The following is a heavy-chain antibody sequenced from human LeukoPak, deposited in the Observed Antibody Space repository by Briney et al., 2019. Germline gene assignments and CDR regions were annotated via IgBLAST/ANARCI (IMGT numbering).Heavy chain of an antibody. V-gene: IGHV3-7*01. CDR1: GFTFSSYG. CDR2: IKQDGSEK. J-gene: IGHJ6*03. Sequence: GGSLRLSCAASGFTFSSYGMSWVRQAPGKGLEWVANIKQDGSEKYYVDSVKGRFTISRDNAKNSLYLQMNSLRAEDTAVYYCARGMIAVAGTGRSYYYYYMDVWGKGTTVTVSS. D-gene: IGHD6-19*01. CDR3: ARGMIAVAGTGRSYYYYYMDV.